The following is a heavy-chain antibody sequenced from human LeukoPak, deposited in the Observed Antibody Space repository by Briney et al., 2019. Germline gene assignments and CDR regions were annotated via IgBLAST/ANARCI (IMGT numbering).Heavy chain of an antibody. Sequence: PGRSLRLSCAASGFTFGSYGIHWVRQAPGKGLEWVAAIWYDGSNQFYADSVKGRFTISRDDSKNTLFLEMNSLRVEDTAVYYCAALRGDNYGYIDYWGQGTLVTVSS. CDR1: GFTFGSYG. V-gene: IGHV3-33*01. D-gene: IGHD5-18*01. CDR2: IWYDGSNQ. J-gene: IGHJ4*02. CDR3: AALRGDNYGYIDY.